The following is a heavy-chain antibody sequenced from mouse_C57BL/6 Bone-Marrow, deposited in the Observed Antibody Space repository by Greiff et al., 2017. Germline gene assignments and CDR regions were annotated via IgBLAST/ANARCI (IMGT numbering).Heavy chain of an antibody. CDR3: ARGWDYYAMDY. V-gene: IGHV5-4*03. CDR1: GFTFSSYA. D-gene: IGHD4-1*01. Sequence: EVKLMESGGGLVKPGGSLKLSCAASGFTFSSYAMSWVRQTPEKRLEWVATISDGGSYTYYPDNVKGRFTISRDNAKNNLYLQMSHLESEDTAMYYCARGWDYYAMDYWGQGTSVTVSS. J-gene: IGHJ4*01. CDR2: ISDGGSYT.